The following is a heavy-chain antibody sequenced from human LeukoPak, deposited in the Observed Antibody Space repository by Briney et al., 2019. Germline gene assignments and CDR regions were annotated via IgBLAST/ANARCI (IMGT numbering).Heavy chain of an antibody. J-gene: IGHJ6*03. CDR3: ARDRSTEGNYYYYYYMDV. V-gene: IGHV4-38-2*02. CDR2: IYHSGST. CDR1: GYSISSGYY. D-gene: IGHD1-26*01. Sequence: SETLSLTCTVSGYSISSGYYWGWIRQPPGKGLEWIGTIYHSGSTYSNPSLKSRVTISVDTSKNQFSLKLSSVTAADTAVYYCARDRSTEGNYYYYYYMDVWGKGTTVTVSS.